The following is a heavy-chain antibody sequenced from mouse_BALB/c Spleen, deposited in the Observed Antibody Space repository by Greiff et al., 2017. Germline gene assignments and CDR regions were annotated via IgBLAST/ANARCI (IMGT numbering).Heavy chain of an antibody. J-gene: IGHJ3*01. CDR1: GFNIKDTY. Sequence: EVQLVESGAELVKPGASVKLSCTASGFNIKDTYMHWVKQRPEQGLEWIGRIDPANGNTKYDPKFQGKATITADTSSNTAYLQLSSLTSEDTAVYYCASGARAWFAYRGQGTLVTVSA. CDR3: ASGARAWFAY. D-gene: IGHD3-1*01. V-gene: IGHV14-3*02. CDR2: IDPANGNT.